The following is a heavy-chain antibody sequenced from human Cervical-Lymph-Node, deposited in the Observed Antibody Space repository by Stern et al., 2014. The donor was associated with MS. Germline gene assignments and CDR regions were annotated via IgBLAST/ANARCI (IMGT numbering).Heavy chain of an antibody. V-gene: IGHV3-11*01. Sequence: MQLVESGGGLVRPGGSLRLSCAASEFTFSDYYMYWFRQAPGKGLEWVSYISSSGDTIYYADSVKGRFTISSDNAKNSLYLQMNSLRAEDTAVYYCARDPMYYYDSSGTWGQGTLVTVSS. CDR1: EFTFSDYY. D-gene: IGHD3-22*01. J-gene: IGHJ4*02. CDR3: ARDPMYYYDSSGT. CDR2: ISSSGDTI.